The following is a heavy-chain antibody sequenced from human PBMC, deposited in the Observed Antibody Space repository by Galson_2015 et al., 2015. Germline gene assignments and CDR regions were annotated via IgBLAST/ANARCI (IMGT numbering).Heavy chain of an antibody. Sequence: SLRLSCAASGFTFSSYDMNWVRQAPGKGLEWVSYISSSGSTIYYADSVKGRFTISRDNAKNSLYLQMNSLRAEDTAVYYCARDCGGDCYSCWGQGTLVTVSS. CDR3: ARDCGGDCYSC. V-gene: IGHV3-48*03. D-gene: IGHD2-21*02. CDR2: ISSSGSTI. J-gene: IGHJ4*02. CDR1: GFTFSSYD.